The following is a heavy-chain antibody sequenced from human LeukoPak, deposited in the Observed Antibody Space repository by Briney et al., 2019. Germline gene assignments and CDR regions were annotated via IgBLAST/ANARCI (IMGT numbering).Heavy chain of an antibody. CDR3: ARVFGYSYGYRFDY. D-gene: IGHD5-18*01. V-gene: IGHV4-34*01. J-gene: IGHJ4*02. CDR2: INHSGST. Sequence: PSETLSVTCAVYGGSFCGYYWSWIRQPPGKGLEWIGEINHSGSTNYNPSLKSRVTISVDTSKNQFSLKLSSVTAADTAVYYCARVFGYSYGYRFDYWGQGTLVTVSS. CDR1: GGSFCGYY.